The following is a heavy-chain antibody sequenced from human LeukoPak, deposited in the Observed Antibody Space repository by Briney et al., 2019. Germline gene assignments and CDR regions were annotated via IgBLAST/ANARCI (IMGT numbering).Heavy chain of an antibody. CDR1: GYTFTSYY. V-gene: IGHV1-2*06. Sequence: ASVEVSCKASGYTFTSYYMFWLRQAPGQGLEWMGRINPDSGGTNYAQKFQGRVTMTRDTSITTAYMELSSLRSDDTAVYYCARDLPSPGISVAEDYWGQGTLVTVSS. J-gene: IGHJ4*02. CDR2: INPDSGGT. D-gene: IGHD6-19*01. CDR3: ARDLPSPGISVAEDY.